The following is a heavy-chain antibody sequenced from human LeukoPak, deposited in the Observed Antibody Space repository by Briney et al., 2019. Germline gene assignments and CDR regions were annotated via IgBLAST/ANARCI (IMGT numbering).Heavy chain of an antibody. CDR1: GGSISSGGYS. Sequence: PSETLSLTCAVSGGSISSGGYSWSWIRQPPGKGLEWIGYIYYSGSTYYNPSLKSRVTISVDTSKNQFSLKLSSVTAADTAVYYCARNYYGSGSYIDYWGQGTLVTVSS. CDR2: IYYSGST. CDR3: ARNYYGSGSYIDY. V-gene: IGHV4-30-4*07. D-gene: IGHD3-10*01. J-gene: IGHJ4*02.